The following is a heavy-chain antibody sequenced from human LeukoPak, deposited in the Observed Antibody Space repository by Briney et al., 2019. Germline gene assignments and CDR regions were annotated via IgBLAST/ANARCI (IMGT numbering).Heavy chain of an antibody. J-gene: IGHJ4*02. Sequence: PGGSLRLSCTASGFTFGDYAMSWFRQAPGKGLEWVAVISYDGSNEYYADSVKGRFTISRDNSKNTLYLQMSSLRAEDTAVYYCAKEFNRGLPDYWGQETLVTVPS. CDR1: GFTFGDYA. CDR2: ISYDGSNE. V-gene: IGHV3-30*04. CDR3: AKEFNRGLPDY. D-gene: IGHD2-21*01.